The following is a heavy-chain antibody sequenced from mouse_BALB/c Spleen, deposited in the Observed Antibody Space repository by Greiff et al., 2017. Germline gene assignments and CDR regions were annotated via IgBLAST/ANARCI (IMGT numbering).Heavy chain of an antibody. V-gene: IGHV1-7*01. CDR2: INPSTGYT. CDR1: GYTFTSYW. J-gene: IGHJ2*01. Sequence: QVQLQQSGAELAKPGASVKMSCKASGYTFTSYWMHWVKQRPGQGLEWIGYINPSTGYTEYNQKFKDKATLTADKSSSTAYMQLSSLTSEDSAVYYCARSLLLDYWGQGTTLTVSS. D-gene: IGHD1-2*01. CDR3: ARSLLLDY.